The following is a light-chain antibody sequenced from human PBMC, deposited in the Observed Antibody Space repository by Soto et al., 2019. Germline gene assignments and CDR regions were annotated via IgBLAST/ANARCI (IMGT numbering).Light chain of an antibody. CDR2: GAS. CDR3: QQYGSSSWT. CDR1: QSVSSSY. J-gene: IGKJ1*01. V-gene: IGKV3-20*01. Sequence: EIVLTQSPGTLSLSPGERATLSCRASQSVSSSYLAWYQQKLGQAPRLLIYGASSRATGIPDRFSGSGSGTDFTLPISRLEPEDFAVYYCQQYGSSSWTFGQGTKVEIK.